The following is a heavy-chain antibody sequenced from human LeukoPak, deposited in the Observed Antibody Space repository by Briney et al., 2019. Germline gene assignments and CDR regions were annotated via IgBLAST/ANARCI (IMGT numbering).Heavy chain of an antibody. CDR1: GFTFSSYW. Sequence: GGSLRLSCAASGFTFSSYWMSWVRQAPGKGLEWVANIKQGGSEKYYVDSVKGRFTISRDNAKNSLYLQMNSLRAEDTAVYYCARISSSSEGHYYYNYYGMDVWGQGTTVTVSS. J-gene: IGHJ6*02. D-gene: IGHD6-6*01. V-gene: IGHV3-7*03. CDR3: ARISSSSEGHYYYNYYGMDV. CDR2: IKQGGSEK.